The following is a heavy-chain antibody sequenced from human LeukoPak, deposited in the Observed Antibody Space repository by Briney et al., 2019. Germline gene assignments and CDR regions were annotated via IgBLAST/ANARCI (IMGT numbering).Heavy chain of an antibody. CDR2: INSDGSRT. J-gene: IGHJ6*02. Sequence: GGSLRLSCAASGFTFSSYWIHWFRQAPGKGLVWVSRINSDGSRTTYADSVKGRFTISRDNSKKTLYLQMNSLRAEDTAVYYCAKSSSPYYYYYGMDVWGQGTTVTVSS. D-gene: IGHD6-6*01. CDR3: AKSSSPYYYYYGMDV. CDR1: GFTFSSYW. V-gene: IGHV3-74*01.